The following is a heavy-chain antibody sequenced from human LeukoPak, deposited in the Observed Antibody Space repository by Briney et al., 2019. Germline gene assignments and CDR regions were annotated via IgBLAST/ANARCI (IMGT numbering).Heavy chain of an antibody. CDR3: ARVPPVYDSSGYYFDY. CDR2: IYYSGST. CDR1: GGSISSGGYY. J-gene: IGHJ4*02. D-gene: IGHD3-22*01. V-gene: IGHV4-31*03. Sequence: SETLSLTCTVSGGSISSGGYYWSWIRQHPGTGLEWIGCIYYSGSTYYNPSLKSRVTISVDTSKNQFSLKLSSVTAADTAVYYCARVPPVYDSSGYYFDYWGQGTLVTVSS.